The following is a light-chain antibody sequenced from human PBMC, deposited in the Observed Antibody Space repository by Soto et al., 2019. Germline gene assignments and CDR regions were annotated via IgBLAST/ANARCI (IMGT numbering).Light chain of an antibody. CDR1: QSVSSN. CDR2: GAY. Sequence: EIVMTQSLATLSVSPGDRATLSCRASQSVSSNLAWYQQKPGQAPRLLIYGAYTRASGVPARFSGSGSGTEFTLTISNLQSEDFAVYYCQQYDNWPRTFGQGTKVEIK. V-gene: IGKV3-15*01. CDR3: QQYDNWPRT. J-gene: IGKJ1*01.